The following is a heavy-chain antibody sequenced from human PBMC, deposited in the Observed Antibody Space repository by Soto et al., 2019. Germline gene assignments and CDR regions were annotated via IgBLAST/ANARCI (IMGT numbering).Heavy chain of an antibody. CDR3: TRDIGGKGAY. V-gene: IGHV3-74*01. J-gene: IGHJ4*02. D-gene: IGHD3-10*01. Sequence: GGSLRLSCAASGFTFSSYWMHWVRQVPGKGLLWVSRIDEYGSSINYADSVKGRFTISRDNARNTLYLEMNSLRAEDTALYYCTRDIGGKGAYWGPGTLVTVSS. CDR1: GFTFSSYW. CDR2: IDEYGSSI.